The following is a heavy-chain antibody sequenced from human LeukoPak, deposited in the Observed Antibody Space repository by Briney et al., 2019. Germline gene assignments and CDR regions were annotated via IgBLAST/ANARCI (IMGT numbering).Heavy chain of an antibody. CDR2: IRYDGNIK. Sequence: GGSLRLSCAASGFTFSSYDMHWVRQAPGKGLEWVAFIRYDGNIKYFADSVKGRFTISRDTSKNTLYLQMSSLTTEDTAFYYCAKGRFYDKSGYPIDHWGQGPLATVSS. V-gene: IGHV3-30*02. CDR3: AKGRFYDKSGYPIDH. J-gene: IGHJ4*02. D-gene: IGHD3-22*01. CDR1: GFTFSSYD.